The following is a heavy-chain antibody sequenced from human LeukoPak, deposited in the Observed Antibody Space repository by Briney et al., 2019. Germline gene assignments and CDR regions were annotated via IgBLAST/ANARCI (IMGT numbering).Heavy chain of an antibody. CDR2: IYDSGST. D-gene: IGHD4-17*01. J-gene: IGHJ6*02. CDR3: ARGRYGDLLYYYYYGMDV. Sequence: SETLSLTCTVSGASIRSGDYYWSWIRQPPGKGLEWIGYIYDSGSTYYNPSLKSRITISVDTSENRFSLKLSSVTAADTAVYYCARGRYGDLLYYYYYGMDVWGQGTTVTVSS. CDR1: GASIRSGDYY. V-gene: IGHV4-30-4*01.